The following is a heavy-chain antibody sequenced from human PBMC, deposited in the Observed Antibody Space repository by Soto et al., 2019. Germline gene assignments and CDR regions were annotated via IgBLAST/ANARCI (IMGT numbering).Heavy chain of an antibody. CDR3: AKDQGIAVAEDFDY. D-gene: IGHD6-19*01. J-gene: IGHJ4*02. CDR2: IWYDGSNK. V-gene: IGHV3-33*06. CDR1: GFTFSSYG. Sequence: PGGSLRLSCAASGFTFSSYGMHWVRQAPGKGLEWVAVIWYDGSNKYYADSVKGRFTISRDNSKNTLYLQMNSLRAEDTAVYYCAKDQGIAVAEDFDYWGQGTLVTVSS.